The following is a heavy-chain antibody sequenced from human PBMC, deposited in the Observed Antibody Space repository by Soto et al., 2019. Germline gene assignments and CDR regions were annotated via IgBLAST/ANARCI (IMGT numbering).Heavy chain of an antibody. CDR2: ISYDGSNK. V-gene: IGHV3-30*18. CDR1: GFTFSSYG. CDR3: AKDRIRAAAGTGPFDY. D-gene: IGHD6-13*01. Sequence: GGSLRLSCAASGFTFSSYGMHWVRQAPGKGLEWVAVISYDGSNKYYADSVKGRFTISRDNSKNTLYLQMNSLRAEDTAVYYCAKDRIRAAAGTGPFDYWGQGTLVTV. J-gene: IGHJ4*02.